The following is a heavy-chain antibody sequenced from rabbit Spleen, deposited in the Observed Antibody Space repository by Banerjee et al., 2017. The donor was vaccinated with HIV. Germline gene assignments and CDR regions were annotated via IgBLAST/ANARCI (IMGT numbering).Heavy chain of an antibody. D-gene: IGHD1-1*01. V-gene: IGHV1S40*01. Sequence: QSLEESGGDLVKPGASLTLTCKASGFPFSNKAVMCWVRQAPGKGLEWIACINAVTGKAVYASWAKGRFTVSKTSSTTVTLQMTSLTAADTATYFCAKSYSRNGYIPWDLWGPGTLVTVS. CDR2: INAVTGKA. CDR3: AKSYSRNGYIPWDL. J-gene: IGHJ3*01. CDR1: GFPFSNKAV.